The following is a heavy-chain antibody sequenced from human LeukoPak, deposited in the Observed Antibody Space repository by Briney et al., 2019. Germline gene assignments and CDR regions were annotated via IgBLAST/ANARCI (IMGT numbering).Heavy chain of an antibody. CDR1: GFTFSSYW. V-gene: IGHV3-7*01. D-gene: IGHD3-3*01. J-gene: IGHJ3*02. Sequence: GGSLRLSCAASGFTFSSYWMTWVRQAPGKGLEWVANIKQDGSEKYYVDSMKGRFTISRDNAKNSLYLQMNSLRAGDTAVYYCARDAFSRISIFGVVSDAFDIWGQGPIVTVSS. CDR3: ARDAFSRISIFGVVSDAFDI. CDR2: IKQDGSEK.